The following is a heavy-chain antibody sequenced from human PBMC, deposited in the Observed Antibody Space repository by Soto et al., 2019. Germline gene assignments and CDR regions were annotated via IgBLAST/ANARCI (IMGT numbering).Heavy chain of an antibody. J-gene: IGHJ6*02. CDR1: GFIFSSSD. D-gene: IGHD6-13*01. CDR3: ARAQGGIPESYYYGTDV. CDR2: IGAAGDT. V-gene: IGHV3-13*01. Sequence: PGGSLRLSCAASGFIFSSSDMHWVRQPTGKGLEWVSTIGAAGDTYYPGSVKGRFTISRENAKNSLYLQMNSLRAEDTAVYYCARAQGGIPESYYYGTDVWGQGTTVTVSS.